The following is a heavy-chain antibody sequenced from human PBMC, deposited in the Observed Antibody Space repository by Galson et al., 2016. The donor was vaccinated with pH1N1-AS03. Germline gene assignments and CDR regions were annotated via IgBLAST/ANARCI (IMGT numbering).Heavy chain of an antibody. J-gene: IGHJ4*02. CDR2: IYYPGST. CDR1: GGSISPYD. CDR3: ARALRIEAASLYYFEY. D-gene: IGHD6-13*01. Sequence: ETLSLTCTVSGGSISPYDWSWVRQPPGKGPEWIGNIYYPGSTNYNPSLRSRVSISVDTSKNQFSLIMTSVTAADTAVYYCARALRIEAASLYYFEYWGQGTLVAVSS. V-gene: IGHV4-59*01.